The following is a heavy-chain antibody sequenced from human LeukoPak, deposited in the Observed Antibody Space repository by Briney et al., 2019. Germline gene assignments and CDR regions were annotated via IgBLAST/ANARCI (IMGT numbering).Heavy chain of an antibody. Sequence: GGSLRLSCETSGFTFSSFGMHWFRQAPSKGMEWVAFIRHHGWNESYADSVKGRFTISRGNSKHTLYLQMNSLRVEDTAVYSCAKDRRDYGDYGVDYWGQGTLVTVSS. D-gene: IGHD4-17*01. J-gene: IGHJ4*02. V-gene: IGHV3-30*02. CDR2: IRHHGWNE. CDR1: GFTFSSFG. CDR3: AKDRRDYGDYGVDY.